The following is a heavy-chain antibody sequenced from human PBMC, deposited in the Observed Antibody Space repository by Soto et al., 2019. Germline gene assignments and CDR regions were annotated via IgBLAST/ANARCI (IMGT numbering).Heavy chain of an antibody. CDR1: GYTFTNYD. CDR2: TNPKSGYT. D-gene: IGHD4-17*01. V-gene: IGHV1-8*01. CDR3: ARTDGDLDY. Sequence: QVQLVQSGAEVKKPGASVKVSCKASGYTFTNYDINWVRQATGQGLEWMGWTNPKSGYTGFAQKFQGRVTMTRDSSIRTAYMELHSLTSEDTAVYYCARTDGDLDYWGQGSLITVSS. J-gene: IGHJ4*02.